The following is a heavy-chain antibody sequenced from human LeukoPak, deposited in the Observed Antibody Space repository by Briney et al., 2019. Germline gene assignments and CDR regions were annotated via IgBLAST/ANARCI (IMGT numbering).Heavy chain of an antibody. J-gene: IGHJ6*02. CDR1: GFTFDDYA. D-gene: IGHD3-22*01. Sequence: GGSLRLSCAASGFTFDDYAMHWVRQAPGKGLEWVSLISGDGGSTYYADSVKGRLTISRDNSKNSLYLQMNSLRTEDTALYYCAKALYPSDYYDSSGLPYGMDVWGQGTTVTVSS. CDR3: AKALYPSDYYDSSGLPYGMDV. V-gene: IGHV3-43*02. CDR2: ISGDGGST.